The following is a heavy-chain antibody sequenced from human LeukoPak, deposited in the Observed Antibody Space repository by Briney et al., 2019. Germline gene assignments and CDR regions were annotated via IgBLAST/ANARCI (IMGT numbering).Heavy chain of an antibody. Sequence: GRSLRLSCAASGFTFDDYAMHWVRQAPGKGLEWVSGISWNSGSIGYADSVKGRFTISRDNAKNSLYLQMNSLRAEDTAVYYCARDKYDSSGYYSYYFDYWGQGTLVTVSS. CDR2: ISWNSGSI. V-gene: IGHV3-9*01. D-gene: IGHD3-22*01. CDR3: ARDKYDSSGYYSYYFDY. CDR1: GFTFDDYA. J-gene: IGHJ4*02.